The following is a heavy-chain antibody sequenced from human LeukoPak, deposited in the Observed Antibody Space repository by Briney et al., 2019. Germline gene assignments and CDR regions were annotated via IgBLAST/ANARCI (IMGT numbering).Heavy chain of an antibody. CDR1: GGSFSAYY. CDR3: ARGKRTAMAYYFDY. Sequence: SETLSLTCAVYGGSFSAYYWSWIRQPPGKGLEWIGEINHSGSTNYNPSLKSRVTISVDTSKNQFSLKLSSVTAADTAVDYCARGKRTAMAYYFDYGGQGTLVTVSS. D-gene: IGHD5-18*01. J-gene: IGHJ4*02. V-gene: IGHV4-34*01. CDR2: INHSGST.